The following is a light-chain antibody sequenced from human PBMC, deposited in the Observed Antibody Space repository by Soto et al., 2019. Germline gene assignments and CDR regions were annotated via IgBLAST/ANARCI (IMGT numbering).Light chain of an antibody. CDR3: QQGYTTPIT. CDR1: QGISSA. J-gene: IGKJ5*01. Sequence: AIQLTHSPSSLSASVGDRVTITCRASQGISSALAWYQQKPGKAPKLLIYDASSLQSGVPSRFSGSGSGTDFTLTISSLQPEDFATYHCQQGYTTPITFGQGRRLAIK. V-gene: IGKV1-13*02. CDR2: DAS.